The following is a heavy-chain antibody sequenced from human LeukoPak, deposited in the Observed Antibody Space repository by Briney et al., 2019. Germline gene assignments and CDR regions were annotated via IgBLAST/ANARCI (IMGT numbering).Heavy chain of an antibody. Sequence: GGSLRLSCAASGFTFSSYGMRWVRQAPGKGLEWVANIKQDGSEKYYVDSVKGRFTISRDNAKNSLYLQMNSLRAEDTAVYYCAGMLGLLWFGELLYGMDVWGQGTTVTVSS. V-gene: IGHV3-7*01. CDR3: AGMLGLLWFGELLYGMDV. CDR2: IKQDGSEK. J-gene: IGHJ6*02. D-gene: IGHD3-10*01. CDR1: GFTFSSYG.